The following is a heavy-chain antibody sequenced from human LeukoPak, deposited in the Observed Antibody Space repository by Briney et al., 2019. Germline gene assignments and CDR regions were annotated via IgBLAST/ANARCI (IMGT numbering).Heavy chain of an antibody. Sequence: GESLKISCKGSGYSFTSYWIGWVRQMPGKGLEWMGIIYPGESDTRYSPSFQGQVTISADKSISTAYLQWSSLKASDTAMYYCARHDRNCSSPSCYTSGLDYWGQGTLVTVSS. CDR3: ARHDRNCSSPSCYTSGLDY. CDR2: IYPGESDT. J-gene: IGHJ4*02. D-gene: IGHD2-2*02. V-gene: IGHV5-51*01. CDR1: GYSFTSYW.